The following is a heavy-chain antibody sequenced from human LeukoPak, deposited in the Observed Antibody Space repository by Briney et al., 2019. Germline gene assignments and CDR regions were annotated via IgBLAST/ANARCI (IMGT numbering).Heavy chain of an antibody. V-gene: IGHV5-51*01. J-gene: IGHJ4*02. CDR3: ARHGRIEGSWFFDY. D-gene: IGHD6-13*01. CDR1: GFRLTNYW. CDR2: MYPGGSET. Sequence: GESLKISCEGSGFRLTNYWIAWVRQMPGKGLEWMGIMYPGGSETGYSPSFQGRVTISGDKSISTAYLQWSSLKASDTAMYYCARHGRIEGSWFFDYWGQGTLVTVSS.